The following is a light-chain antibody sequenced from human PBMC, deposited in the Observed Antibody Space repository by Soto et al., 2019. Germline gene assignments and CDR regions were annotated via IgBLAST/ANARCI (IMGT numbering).Light chain of an antibody. CDR3: QQSYSAPRT. Sequence: DIPMTQSPSSLSASVGDRVTITCRAGQNINSYLNWYQQKPGKAPKLLIYAASSLQSGVPSRFSGSGSGTDFTLTISSLQPEDFAAYYCQQSYSAPRTFGPGTKVDIK. J-gene: IGKJ3*01. V-gene: IGKV1-39*01. CDR2: AAS. CDR1: QNINSY.